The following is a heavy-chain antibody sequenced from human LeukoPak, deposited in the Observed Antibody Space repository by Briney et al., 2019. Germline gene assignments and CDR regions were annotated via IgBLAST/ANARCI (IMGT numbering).Heavy chain of an antibody. V-gene: IGHV3-30*04. D-gene: IGHD4-17*01. CDR1: GFTFSSYA. CDR3: ARDRAYGDYRDAFDI. CDR2: ISYDGSNK. Sequence: GRSLRLSCAASGFTFSSYAMHWVRQAPGKGLEWVAVISYDGSNKYYADSVKGRFTIPRDNSKNTLYLQMNSLRAEDTAVYYCARDRAYGDYRDAFDIWGQGTMVTVSS. J-gene: IGHJ3*02.